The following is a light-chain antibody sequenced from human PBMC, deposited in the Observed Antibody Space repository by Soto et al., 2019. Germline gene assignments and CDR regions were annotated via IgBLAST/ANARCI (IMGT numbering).Light chain of an antibody. Sequence: EIVLTQSPATLSLSPGERATLSCRASQTVSSYLAWYQQKAGQAPRPLIYDASNRAPGIPARFSGSGSGTDFTLTISSLEPEDLEVYYCQQRSSWPLTLGGGTKVDIK. CDR1: QTVSSY. V-gene: IGKV3-11*01. CDR3: QQRSSWPLT. J-gene: IGKJ4*01. CDR2: DAS.